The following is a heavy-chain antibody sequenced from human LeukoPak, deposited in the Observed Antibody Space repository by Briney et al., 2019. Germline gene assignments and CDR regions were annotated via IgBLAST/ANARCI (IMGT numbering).Heavy chain of an antibody. CDR1: GGSISGYY. D-gene: IGHD6-6*01. CDR3: ARGRIASSAPYYYSMDV. CDR2: IHYSGST. Sequence: SETLSLTCTASGGSISGYYWHWIRQPPGKGLEWIGFIHYSGSTKYNPSLKSRVTISVDTSKNQFSLKLSSVTAADTAVYYCARGRIASSAPYYYSMDVWGKGTTVTVSS. J-gene: IGHJ6*03. V-gene: IGHV4-59*01.